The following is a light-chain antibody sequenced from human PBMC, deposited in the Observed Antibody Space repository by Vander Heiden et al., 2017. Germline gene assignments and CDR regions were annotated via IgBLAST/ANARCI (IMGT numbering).Light chain of an antibody. CDR2: GNS. Sequence: QALLTEPPSVSGSPGQRVTIPCTGSSSNIGAGYDVHWYQQLPGTAPKLLIYGNSNRPSGVPDRFAGSKSGTSAFLAITGLQAEDDAYYYCQSEDRSLSRVFGGGTKLTVL. CDR3: QSEDRSLSRV. CDR1: SSNIGAGYD. J-gene: IGLJ3*02. V-gene: IGLV1-40*01.